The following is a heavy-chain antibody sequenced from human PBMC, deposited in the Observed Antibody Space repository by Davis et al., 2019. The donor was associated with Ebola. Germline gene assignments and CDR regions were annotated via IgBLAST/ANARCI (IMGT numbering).Heavy chain of an antibody. V-gene: IGHV1-69*13. CDR2: IIPIFGTA. J-gene: IGHJ5*02. Sequence: SVKVSCKASGGTFSSYAISWVRQAPGQGLEWMGGIIPIFGTANYAQKFQGRVTITADESTSTAYMELSSLRSEDTAVYYCARVGRSSRITVIENWFDPWGQGTLVTASS. D-gene: IGHD3-22*01. CDR1: GGTFSSYA. CDR3: ARVGRSSRITVIENWFDP.